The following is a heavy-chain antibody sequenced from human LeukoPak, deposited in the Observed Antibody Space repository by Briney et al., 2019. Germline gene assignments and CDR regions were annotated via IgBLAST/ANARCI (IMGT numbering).Heavy chain of an antibody. CDR1: EFSVGSNY. V-gene: IGHV3-23*01. CDR3: AKDRTESRIAVAGTAVDY. CDR2: ISGSAGST. Sequence: GGSLRLSCAASEFSVGSNYMTWVRQAPGKGLEWVSAISGSAGSTYYADSVKGRFTISRDNSKNTLYLQMNSLRAEDTAVHYCAKDRTESRIAVAGTAVDYWGQGTLVTVSS. J-gene: IGHJ4*02. D-gene: IGHD6-19*01.